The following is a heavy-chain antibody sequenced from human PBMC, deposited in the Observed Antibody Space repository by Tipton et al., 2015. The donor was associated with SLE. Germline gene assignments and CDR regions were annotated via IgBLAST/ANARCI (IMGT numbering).Heavy chain of an antibody. V-gene: IGHV3-33*01. CDR1: GFTFSSYG. J-gene: IGHJ6*02. Sequence: SLRLSCAASGFTFSSYGMHWVRQAPGKGLEWVAVIWYDGSNKYYADSVKGRFTISRDNSKNTLYLQMNSLRAEDTAVYYCAREGPYCDIVRGMDVWGQGTAVSFSS. CDR3: AREGPYCDIVRGMDV. D-gene: IGHD3-9*01. CDR2: IWYDGSNK.